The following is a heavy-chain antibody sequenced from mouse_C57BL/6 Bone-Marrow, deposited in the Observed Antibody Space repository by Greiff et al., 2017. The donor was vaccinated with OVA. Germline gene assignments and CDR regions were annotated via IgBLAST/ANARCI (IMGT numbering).Heavy chain of an antibody. D-gene: IGHD2-4*01. CDR2: ISDGGSYT. V-gene: IGHV5-4*01. J-gene: IGHJ2*01. Sequence: EVKLVESGGGLVKPGGSLKLSCAASGFTFSSYAMSWVRQTPEKRLEWVATISDGGSYTYYPDNVKGRFTISRDNAKNNLYLQMSHLKSEDTAMYYCARDSGITTYFDYWGQGTTLTVSS. CDR3: ARDSGITTYFDY. CDR1: GFTFSSYA.